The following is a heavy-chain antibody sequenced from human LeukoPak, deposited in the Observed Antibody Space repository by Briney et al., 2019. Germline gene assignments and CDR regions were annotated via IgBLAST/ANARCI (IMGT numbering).Heavy chain of an antibody. J-gene: IGHJ4*02. CDR3: ARDPYGDYGL. V-gene: IGHV1-3*01. Sequence: GASVKVSCKASGYTFTNYAMHWVRQAPGQRLEWMGWVNAGNGNTKYSQKFQGRVTITADESTSTAYMELSSLRSEDTAVYYCARDPYGDYGLWGQGTLVTVSS. D-gene: IGHD4-17*01. CDR1: GYTFTNYA. CDR2: VNAGNGNT.